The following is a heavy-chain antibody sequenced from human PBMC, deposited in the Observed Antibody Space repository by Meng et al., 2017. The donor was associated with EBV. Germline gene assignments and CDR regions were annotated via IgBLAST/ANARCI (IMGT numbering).Heavy chain of an antibody. J-gene: IGHJ4*02. CDR2: LIPMSDAP. CDR1: GGTFRSDA. V-gene: IGHV1-69*01. Sequence: QVQLVQSGAEGKKPGSSVKVSCKTSGGTFRSDAISWVRQAPGQGLEWMGGLIPMSDAPHYAQKSQGRVTITADESTSTHYMDLSGLRSEDTAVYYCASESGRGFTPDYWGQGTLVTVSS. D-gene: IGHD3-10*01. CDR3: ASESGRGFTPDY.